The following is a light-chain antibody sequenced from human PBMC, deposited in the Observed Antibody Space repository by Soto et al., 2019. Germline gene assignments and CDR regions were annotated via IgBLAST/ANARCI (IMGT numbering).Light chain of an antibody. CDR1: QSVSSD. CDR3: KHYNNWPLN. CDR2: GTS. V-gene: IGKV3-15*01. J-gene: IGKJ4*01. Sequence: ETVMTQSPGTLSVSPGERATLSCRASQSVSSDLAWYQQKPGQAPRLLIFGTSTRATGVPVRFSGSGSGTEFTLTISSLQSEDFGVYYCKHYNNWPLNFGGGTKVDIK.